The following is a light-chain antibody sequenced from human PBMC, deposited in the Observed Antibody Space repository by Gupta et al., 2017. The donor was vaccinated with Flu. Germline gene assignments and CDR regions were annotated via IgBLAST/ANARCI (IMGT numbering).Light chain of an antibody. CDR2: GAS. V-gene: IGKV3-20*01. Sequence: DIVLTPSPATLSLSPGERATLSCRASQSVSISLAWYQQKPGQPPRLLIYGASSRAAGITDRFSGSGSGTDFTLTITRLEPEDFALYHCQQYGTSPRTFGQGTKVTIK. CDR1: QSVSIS. CDR3: QQYGTSPRT. J-gene: IGKJ1*01.